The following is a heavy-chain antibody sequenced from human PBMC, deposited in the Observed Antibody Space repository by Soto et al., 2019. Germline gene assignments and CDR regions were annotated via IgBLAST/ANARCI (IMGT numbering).Heavy chain of an antibody. V-gene: IGHV1-8*01. CDR1: GYTFTDYD. J-gene: IGHJ5*02. CDR3: ARVAVAARPRWYNWFDP. CDR2: MNPNSGET. Sequence: QEQLVQSGAEVKKPGASVKVSCMTSGYTFTDYDINWVRQATGQGLGWIGWMNPNSGETGYAQKFQGRVTMTRSLSLSTAYLELSSLTSDDTAIYFCARVAVAARPRWYNWFDPWGQGTLVTVSS. D-gene: IGHD2-15*01.